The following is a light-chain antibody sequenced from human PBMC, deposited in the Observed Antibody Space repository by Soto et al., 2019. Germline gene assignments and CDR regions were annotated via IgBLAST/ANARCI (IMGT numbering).Light chain of an antibody. CDR2: DAP. V-gene: IGKV3D-11*01. J-gene: IGKJ4*01. CDR1: QGVSSF. CDR3: QHRSNWHGLT. Sequence: EIVLTQSPATLSLSPGERATLSCRASQGVSSFLAWCQRKPGQAPRLLIYDAPNRATGIPARFSGSGPGTYFTLTISSLEPEDFALYYCQHRSNWHGLTVGGGTKVEFK.